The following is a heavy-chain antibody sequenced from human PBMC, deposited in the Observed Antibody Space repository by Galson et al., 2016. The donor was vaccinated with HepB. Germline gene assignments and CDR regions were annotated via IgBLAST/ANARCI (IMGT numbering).Heavy chain of an antibody. J-gene: IGHJ6*02. CDR2: IYSGGST. D-gene: IGHD3-10*01. CDR3: ATKQEGITMSRGVTVDYYGMDV. CDR1: GFTVSS. Sequence: SLRLSCAASGFTVSSMTWVRQAPGQGLEWVSVIYSGGSTYYTDSVKGRFTISRDNSKNTVYLQMNSLRAEDTAMYHCATKQEGITMSRGVTVDYYGMDVWGQGTTVTVSS. V-gene: IGHV3-53*01.